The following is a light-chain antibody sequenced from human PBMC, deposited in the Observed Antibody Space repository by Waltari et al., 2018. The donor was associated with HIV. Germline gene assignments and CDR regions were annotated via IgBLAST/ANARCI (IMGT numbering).Light chain of an antibody. J-gene: IGLJ3*02. Sequence: SYELTQPPSVSVSPGQTATITCSGDALPTQFASWYQQKAGQAPRMVIYKDNKRPSGIPDRFSGSMSGATVMLIISGVLPEDEAVYYCESADDSGDHWVFGGGTKLSVL. CDR3: ESADDSGDHWV. V-gene: IGLV3-25*03. CDR2: KDN. CDR1: ALPTQF.